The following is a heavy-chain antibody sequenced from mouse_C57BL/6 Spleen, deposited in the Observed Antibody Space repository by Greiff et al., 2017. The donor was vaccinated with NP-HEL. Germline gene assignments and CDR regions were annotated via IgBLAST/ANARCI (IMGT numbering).Heavy chain of an antibody. D-gene: IGHD4-1*01. CDR2: IYPEDDET. V-gene: IGHV14-2*01. CDR1: GFNIRDYY. Sequence: VHVKQSGAELVKPGASVKLSCTASGFNIRDYYIHWVKQRTEQALEWIGRIYPEDDETKYAPKFQGKSTITADTSSKTAYLRLSSLTSEDTAVYYCARLGRGNFDYWGQGTTLTVSS. CDR3: ARLGRGNFDY. J-gene: IGHJ2*01.